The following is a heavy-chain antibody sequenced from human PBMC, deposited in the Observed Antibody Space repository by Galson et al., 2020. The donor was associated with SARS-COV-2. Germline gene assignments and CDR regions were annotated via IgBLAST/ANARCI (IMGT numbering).Heavy chain of an antibody. J-gene: IGHJ4*02. CDR1: GYSISSGYY. D-gene: IGHD3-22*01. V-gene: IGHV4-38-2*02. CDR3: ARPHHYYYDSPMRY. CDR2: IYHSGST. Sequence: SETLSLTCTVSGYSISSGYYWGWIRQPPGKGLEWIGSIYHSGSTYYNPSLKSRVTISVDTSKNQFSLKLSSVTAADTAVYYCARPHHYYYDSPMRYWGQGTLVTVSS.